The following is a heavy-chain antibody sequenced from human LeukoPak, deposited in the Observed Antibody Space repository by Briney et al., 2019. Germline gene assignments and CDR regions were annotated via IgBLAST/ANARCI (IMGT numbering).Heavy chain of an antibody. Sequence: ASVKVSCKASGYTFTAYYMHWVRQAPGQGLEWMGRINPHSGGANYAQKFQGRVTMTRDTSISTVYLELSRLRSDDTAVYLCARVRHSTGYYHRDPFNIWGHGTLVTISS. D-gene: IGHD3-22*01. CDR3: ARVRHSTGYYHRDPFNI. V-gene: IGHV1-2*02. J-gene: IGHJ3*02. CDR1: GYTFTAYY. CDR2: INPHSGGA.